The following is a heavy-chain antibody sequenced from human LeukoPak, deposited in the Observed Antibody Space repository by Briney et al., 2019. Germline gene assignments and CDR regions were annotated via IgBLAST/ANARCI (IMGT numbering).Heavy chain of an antibody. Sequence: SVKVSCKASGGTFSSYAISWVRQAPGQGLEWMGRIIPVLGIANYAQKFQGRVTITADKSTSTAYMELSSLRSEDTAVYYCASITPAVTAFDYWGQGTLVTVSS. CDR1: GGTFSSYA. CDR3: ASITPAVTAFDY. J-gene: IGHJ4*02. D-gene: IGHD2-15*01. CDR2: IIPVLGIA. V-gene: IGHV1-69*04.